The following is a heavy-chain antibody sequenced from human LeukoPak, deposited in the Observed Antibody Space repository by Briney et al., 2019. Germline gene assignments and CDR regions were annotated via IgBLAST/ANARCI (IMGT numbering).Heavy chain of an antibody. Sequence: GASVKVSCKASGYTFTSYCISWVRQAPGQGLEWMGWISAYNGNTNYAQKLQGRVTMTTDTSTSTAYMELRSLRSADTALYYCARAGSYYDGSGYDSWGQGTLVTVSS. CDR3: ARAGSYYDGSGYDS. D-gene: IGHD3-22*01. CDR1: GYTFTSYC. V-gene: IGHV1-18*01. J-gene: IGHJ5*02. CDR2: ISAYNGNT.